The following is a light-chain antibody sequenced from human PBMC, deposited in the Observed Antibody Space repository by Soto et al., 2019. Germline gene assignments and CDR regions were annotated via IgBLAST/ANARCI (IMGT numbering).Light chain of an antibody. CDR2: CAS. V-gene: IGKV3-20*01. Sequence: ENVLTQSPGTLSLSPGERATLSCRASQSVSSGFLAWDQQKPGQSPRRLIYCASSRATDIPDRFSGSGSGTDFTLTISRLEPEDFAVYYCQQYGSSPRTFGQGTKVEIK. CDR1: QSVSSGF. CDR3: QQYGSSPRT. J-gene: IGKJ1*01.